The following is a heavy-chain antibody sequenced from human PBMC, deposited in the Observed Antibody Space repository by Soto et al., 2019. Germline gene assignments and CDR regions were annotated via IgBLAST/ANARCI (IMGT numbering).Heavy chain of an antibody. CDR1: GFTFSSYS. CDR3: ARDGRARITIFGVVITVFDY. CDR2: ISSSSSYI. Sequence: EVQLVESGGGLVKPGGSLRLSCAASGFTFSSYSMNWVRQAPGKGLEWVSSISSSSSYIYYADSVKGRFTISRDNAKNSLYLQMNSLRAEDTAVYYCARDGRARITIFGVVITVFDYWGQGTLVTVSS. J-gene: IGHJ4*02. V-gene: IGHV3-21*01. D-gene: IGHD3-3*01.